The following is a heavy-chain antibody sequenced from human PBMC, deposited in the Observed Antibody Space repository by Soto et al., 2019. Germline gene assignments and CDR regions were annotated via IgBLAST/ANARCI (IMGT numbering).Heavy chain of an antibody. CDR3: AKDRGYGDYYFEY. CDR1: GFTVSTNY. J-gene: IGHJ4*02. V-gene: IGHV3-66*01. CDR2: IYSGGTT. D-gene: IGHD4-17*01. Sequence: GGSLRLSCAASGFTVSTNYMSWVRQAPGKGLEWVSVIYSGGTTYYADFVKGRFTISRDSSKNTLHLQMNSLRAEDTAVYYCAKDRGYGDYYFEYWGQGTLVTVSS.